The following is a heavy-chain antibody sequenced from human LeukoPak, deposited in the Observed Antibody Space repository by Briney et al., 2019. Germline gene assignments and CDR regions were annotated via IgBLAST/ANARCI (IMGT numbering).Heavy chain of an antibody. CDR1: VGTFSSYA. CDR2: IIPIFGTA. CDR3: ARASDYYGSGTYPY. V-gene: IGHV1-69*05. Sequence: SVKVSCNASVGTFSSYAISWVRQAPGQGLEWMGRIIPIFGTANYAQKFQGRVTITTDEFTSTAYMELSSLRSEDTAVYYCARASDYYGSGTYPYWGQGTLVTVSS. D-gene: IGHD3-10*01. J-gene: IGHJ4*02.